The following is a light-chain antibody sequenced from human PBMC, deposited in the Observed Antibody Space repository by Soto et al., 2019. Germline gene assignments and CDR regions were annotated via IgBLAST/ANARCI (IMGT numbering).Light chain of an antibody. Sequence: DIQMTQPPSAMSASVEHRDTITRRASQGMANYLAWFQQKPGKVPNRLCYSASILQSGVSSRFSGSGSGTEFTLTISSLQPEDFATYYCLQCNRYPFTFGGGTKVDIK. CDR2: SAS. CDR1: QGMANY. CDR3: LQCNRYPFT. V-gene: IGKV1-17*03. J-gene: IGKJ4*01.